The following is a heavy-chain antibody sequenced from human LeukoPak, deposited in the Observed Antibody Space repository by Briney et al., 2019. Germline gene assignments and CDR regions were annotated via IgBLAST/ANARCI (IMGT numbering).Heavy chain of an antibody. D-gene: IGHD2-2*01. J-gene: IGHJ4*02. CDR3: ASAYCSSTSCPIEN. V-gene: IGHV1-18*01. CDR1: GYTFTNYD. CDR2: ISAYNGNT. Sequence: ASVKVSCKASGYTFTNYDINWVRQAPGQGLEWMGWISAYNGNTNYAQKLQGRVTMTTDTSTSTAYMELRSLRSDDTAVYYCASAYCSSTSCPIENWGQGTLVTVSS.